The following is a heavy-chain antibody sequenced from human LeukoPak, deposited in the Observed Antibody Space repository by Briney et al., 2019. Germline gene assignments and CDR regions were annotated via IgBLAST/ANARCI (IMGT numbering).Heavy chain of an antibody. J-gene: IGHJ4*02. D-gene: IGHD3-10*01. CDR1: GYTFTDYY. CDR2: IYPDTGGT. V-gene: IGHV1-2*02. CDR3: ARLGYRGNYFDF. Sequence: GASVKVSCKASGYTFTDYYLHWMRQAPGQGLEWMGWIYPDTGGTDSAQKFQGRVTMTRDTSTTTVFMELSRLRSDDRAVYFCARLGYRGNYFDFWGRGTLVTVS.